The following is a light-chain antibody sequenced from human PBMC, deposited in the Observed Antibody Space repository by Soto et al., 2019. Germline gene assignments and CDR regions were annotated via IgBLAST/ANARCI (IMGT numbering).Light chain of an antibody. J-gene: IGLJ2*01. CDR1: SSDVGGYNY. CDR3: SSYAGSNIL. CDR2: EVS. V-gene: IGLV2-8*01. Sequence: QSALTQPPSASGSPGQSVTISCTGPSSDVGGYNYVSWYQQHPGKAPKLMIYEVSKRPSGVPDRFSGSKSGNTASLTVSGLQAEDEADYYCSSYAGSNILFGGGTKVTVL.